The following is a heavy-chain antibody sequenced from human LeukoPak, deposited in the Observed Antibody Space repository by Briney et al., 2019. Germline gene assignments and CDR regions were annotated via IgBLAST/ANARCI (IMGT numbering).Heavy chain of an antibody. CDR2: INHNGIT. Sequence: NPSETLSLTCAVYGGSPSGYYWTWIRQPPEKGLEWIGEINHNGITNYKPSLRSRVTISMDTSKNQFSLKLSSVTAADTAMYYCARGVENSSDSCPLGPWGHGTLVTVSS. CDR3: ARGVENSSDSCPLGP. J-gene: IGHJ5*02. D-gene: IGHD2-2*01. CDR1: GGSPSGYY. V-gene: IGHV4-34*01.